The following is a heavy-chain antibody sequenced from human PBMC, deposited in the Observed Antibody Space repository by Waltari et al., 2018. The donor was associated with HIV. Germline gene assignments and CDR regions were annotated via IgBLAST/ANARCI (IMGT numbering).Heavy chain of an antibody. J-gene: IGHJ4*02. Sequence: QVQLVQSGAEVKKPGASVKVSCKASGYTFTGYYMHWVRQAPGQGLEWMGWINPNSGGTNYAQKVQGRVTMTRDTSITTAYMEVSRLRSDDTAVYYCARVPYYYDTSAYPDYWGQGTLVTVSS. CDR3: ARVPYYYDTSAYPDY. CDR1: GYTFTGYY. CDR2: INPNSGGT. V-gene: IGHV1-2*02. D-gene: IGHD3-22*01.